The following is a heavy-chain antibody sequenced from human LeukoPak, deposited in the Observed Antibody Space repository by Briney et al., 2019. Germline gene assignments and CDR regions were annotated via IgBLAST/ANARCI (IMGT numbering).Heavy chain of an antibody. V-gene: IGHV1-46*01. D-gene: IGHD3-16*01. Sequence: ASVRVSCKASGYTFTSSYMHWVCQTPGQGLEWMGIINPSGGSTSYAQKSQGRVTMTRNTSTSTVYMELSSLRSEDTAVYYCARDRVEYDSPFDYWGQGTLVTVSS. CDR3: ARDRVEYDSPFDY. J-gene: IGHJ4*02. CDR2: INPSGGST. CDR1: GYTFTSSY.